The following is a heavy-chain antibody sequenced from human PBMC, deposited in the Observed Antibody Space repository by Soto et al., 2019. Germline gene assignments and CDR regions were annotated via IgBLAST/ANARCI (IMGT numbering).Heavy chain of an antibody. CDR1: EFPFSSSW. CDR3: ARDFPFYYGMDV. Sequence: GGSLRHSCASPEFPFSSSWMGWVRHAPGKGLEWVDNIKQDGGERNYLDSVKGRFTISRDNAENSLFLQLNSLRAEDTAVYYCARDFPFYYGMDVWGQGTTVTVSS. J-gene: IGHJ6*01. V-gene: IGHV3-7*01. CDR2: IKQDGGER. D-gene: IGHD3-16*01.